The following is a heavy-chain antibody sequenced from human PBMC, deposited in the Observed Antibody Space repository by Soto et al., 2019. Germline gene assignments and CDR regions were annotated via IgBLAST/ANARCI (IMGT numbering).Heavy chain of an antibody. CDR1: GGSISSGDYY. J-gene: IGHJ4*02. D-gene: IGHD4-17*01. CDR3: ARAQGVDYGAPFDY. Sequence: PSETLSLTCTVSGGSISSGDYYWSWIRQPPGKGLEWIGYIYYSGSTYYNPSLKSRVTISVDTSKNQFSLRLSSVTAADTAVYYCARAQGVDYGAPFDYWGQGTLVTVSS. V-gene: IGHV4-30-4*01. CDR2: IYYSGST.